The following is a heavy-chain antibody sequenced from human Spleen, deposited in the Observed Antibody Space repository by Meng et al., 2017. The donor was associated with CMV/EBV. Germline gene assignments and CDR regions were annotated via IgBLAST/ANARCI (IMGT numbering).Heavy chain of an antibody. D-gene: IGHD5-12*01. V-gene: IGHV1-46*01. CDR1: GYTFTSYY. Sequence: ASVKVSCKASGYTFTSYYMHWVRQAPGQGLEWMGIINPSGGSTSYAQKFQGRVTMTRDTSTSTVYMELSSLRSEDTAVYYCARDPTTTTPSYYFDYWGQGTLVTVSS. CDR3: ARDPTTTTPSYYFDY. J-gene: IGHJ4*02. CDR2: INPSGGST.